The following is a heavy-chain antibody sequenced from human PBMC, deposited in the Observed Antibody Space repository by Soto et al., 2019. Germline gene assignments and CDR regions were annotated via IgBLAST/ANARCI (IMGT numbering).Heavy chain of an antibody. V-gene: IGHV4-30-2*01. CDR3: ARANGSGSQRGYYYYGMDV. CDR2: IYHNGST. Sequence: SETLSLTCAVSGGSISSGGYSWSWIRQPPGKGLEWIGYIYHNGSTYYNPSLKSRVTISVDRSKNQFSLKLSSVTAADTAVCYCARANGSGSQRGYYYYGMDVWGQGTTVTVSS. D-gene: IGHD3-10*01. CDR1: GGSISSGGYS. J-gene: IGHJ6*02.